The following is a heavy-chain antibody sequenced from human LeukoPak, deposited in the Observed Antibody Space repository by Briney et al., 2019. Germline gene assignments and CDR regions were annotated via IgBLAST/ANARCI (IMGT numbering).Heavy chain of an antibody. CDR1: GFTFSSYA. J-gene: IGHJ6*02. V-gene: IGHV3-30-3*01. CDR3: ARIVSGSSYDTLDV. Sequence: GGSLRLSCAASGFTFSSYAMHWVRQAPGKGLEWVAVISYDGSNKYYADSVKGRFTISRDNSKSTLYLQMNSLRAEDTAVYYCARIVSGSSYDTLDVWGQGTTVTVSS. CDR2: ISYDGSNK. D-gene: IGHD3-16*01.